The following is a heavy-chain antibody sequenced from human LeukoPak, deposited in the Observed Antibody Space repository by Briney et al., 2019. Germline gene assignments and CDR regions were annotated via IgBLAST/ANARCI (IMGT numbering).Heavy chain of an antibody. J-gene: IGHJ5*02. V-gene: IGHV4-28*05. Sequence: SETLSLTCAVSGYSISSSNWWGWIRQPPGKGLEWIGYIYYSGSIYYNPSLKSRVTMSVDTSKNQFSLKLSSVTAADTAVYYCARQPRSIWVHHWFDPWGQGTLVTVSS. CDR3: ARQPRSIWVHHWFDP. CDR2: IYYSGSI. CDR1: GYSISSSNW. D-gene: IGHD2-2*01.